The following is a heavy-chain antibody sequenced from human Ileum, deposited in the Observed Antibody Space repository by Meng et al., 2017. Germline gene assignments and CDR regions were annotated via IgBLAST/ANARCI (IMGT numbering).Heavy chain of an antibody. CDR1: GYTFTSYY. J-gene: IGHJ6*02. Sequence: ASVKASCKASGYTFTSYYMHWVRQAPGQGLEWMGIINPSGGSTSYAQKFQGRVTMTRDTSTSTVYMELSSLRSEDTAVYYCARDRVDDILTGYKEYYYYYGMDVWGQGTTVTVSS. CDR2: INPSGGST. D-gene: IGHD3-9*01. CDR3: ARDRVDDILTGYKEYYYYYGMDV. V-gene: IGHV1-46*01.